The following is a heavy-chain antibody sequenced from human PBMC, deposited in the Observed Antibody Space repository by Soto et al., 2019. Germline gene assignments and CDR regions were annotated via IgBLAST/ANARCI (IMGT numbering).Heavy chain of an antibody. CDR1: GFTFSPYW. V-gene: IGHV3-7*05. D-gene: IGHD6-19*01. CDR2: IKDDGGDE. CDR3: AGGSGWISDS. J-gene: IGHJ4*02. Sequence: EVQLVESGGGLVQPGGSLRLSCAVSGFTFSPYWMSWVRQAPGKGLQWVAIIKDDGGDEHYLEAVRGRFTISRDNAKKSLYLEMDSLRVEDTAVYYCAGGSGWISDSWGQGTLVTVSS.